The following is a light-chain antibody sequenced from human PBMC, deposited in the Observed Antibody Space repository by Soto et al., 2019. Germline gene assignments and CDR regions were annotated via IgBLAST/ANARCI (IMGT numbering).Light chain of an antibody. Sequence: QSALTQPASVSGSPGQSSTISCTGTSSDVGIYDLVSWYQQHPGKAPKLLIYEVNKRPSGVFNRFSGSKSGNTASLTISGLQAEDEGDYYCCSYAGSSTQIFGGGTKLTVL. CDR3: CSYAGSSTQI. CDR2: EVN. CDR1: SSDVGIYDL. V-gene: IGLV2-23*02. J-gene: IGLJ2*01.